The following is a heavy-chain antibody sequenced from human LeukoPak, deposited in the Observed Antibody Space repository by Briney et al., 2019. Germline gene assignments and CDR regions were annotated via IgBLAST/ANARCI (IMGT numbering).Heavy chain of an antibody. CDR2: IYYSGST. J-gene: IGHJ5*02. CDR3: ARARVTPALNWFDP. D-gene: IGHD2-21*02. V-gene: IGHV4-59*01. Sequence: PSETLSLTCTVSGGSISSYYWSWIRQPPGKGLEWIGYIYYSGSTNYNPSLKSRVTISVDTSKNQFSLKLSSVTAADTAVYYCARARVTPALNWFDPWGQGTLVTVSS. CDR1: GGSISSYY.